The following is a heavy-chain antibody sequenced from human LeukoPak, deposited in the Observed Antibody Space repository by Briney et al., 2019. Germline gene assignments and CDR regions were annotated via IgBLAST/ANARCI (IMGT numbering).Heavy chain of an antibody. Sequence: PGGSLRLSCAASGFTFSRNGMHWVRQAPGKGLEWVAVISYDGSNKYYADSVKGRFTISRDNSKNTLFLQMNSLRAEDTAVYYCPKGSSYGFAEYFQHWGQGTLVTVSS. CDR2: ISYDGSNK. D-gene: IGHD5-18*01. CDR3: PKGSSYGFAEYFQH. J-gene: IGHJ1*01. V-gene: IGHV3-30*18. CDR1: GFTFSRNG.